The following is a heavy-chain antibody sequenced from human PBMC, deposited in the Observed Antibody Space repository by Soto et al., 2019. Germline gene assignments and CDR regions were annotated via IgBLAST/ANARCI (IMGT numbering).Heavy chain of an antibody. J-gene: IGHJ4*02. D-gene: IGHD3-10*01. CDR2: IYYSGST. CDR3: ARGGRYGSGSYGNYFDY. Sequence: SETLSLTCTVSGGSISSYYWSWIRQPTGKGLEWIGYIYYSGSTNYNPSLKSRVNISVDTSKNQFSLKLSSVTAADTAVYYCARGGRYGSGSYGNYFDYWGQGTLVTVS. V-gene: IGHV4-59*01. CDR1: GGSISSYY.